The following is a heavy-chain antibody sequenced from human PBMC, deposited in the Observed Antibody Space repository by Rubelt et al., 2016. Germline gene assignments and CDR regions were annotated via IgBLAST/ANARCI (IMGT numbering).Heavy chain of an antibody. V-gene: IGHV3-33*01. CDR2: IWYDGSNK. J-gene: IGHJ3*02. CDR3: AREVKAAYAFDI. CDR1: GFTFSSYG. Sequence: GGGVVQPGRSLRLLCAASGFTFSSYGMPWVRPAPGKGLEWVAVIWYDGSNKYYGDSVKGRFNISRDNSKNTLYLQMNSLRAEDSAVYYCAREVKAAYAFDIWGQGTMVTVSS. D-gene: IGHD6-13*01.